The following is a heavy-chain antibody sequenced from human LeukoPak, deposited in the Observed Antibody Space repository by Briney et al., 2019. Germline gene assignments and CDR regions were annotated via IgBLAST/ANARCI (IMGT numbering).Heavy chain of an antibody. CDR2: MNPNSGNT. V-gene: IGHV1-8*01. D-gene: IGHD4-11*01. CDR1: VYTFTSYD. J-gene: IGHJ4*02. CDR3: ARGRVNYGY. Sequence: ASVTVSCTAAVYTFTSYDINWVRQATGQGLEWMGWMNPNSGNTGYAQKFQGRVTMTRNTSISTAYMELSSLRSEDTAVYYCARGRVNYGYWGQGTLVTVSS.